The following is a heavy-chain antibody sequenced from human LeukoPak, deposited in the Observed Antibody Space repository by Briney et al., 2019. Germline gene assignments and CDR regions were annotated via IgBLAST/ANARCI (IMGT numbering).Heavy chain of an antibody. V-gene: IGHV3-33*01. CDR2: IWFDGTNK. D-gene: IGHD1-26*01. J-gene: IGHJ3*02. CDR3: ARDRGGSHDAFDI. Sequence: PGRSLRLSCAASGFTFNSYGMHWVRQAPGKGLDWVALIWFDGTNKYYADSVKGRFTISRDNSKNTLGLQMNSLRAEDTAVYYCARDRGGSHDAFDIWGQGTMVTVSS. CDR1: GFTFNSYG.